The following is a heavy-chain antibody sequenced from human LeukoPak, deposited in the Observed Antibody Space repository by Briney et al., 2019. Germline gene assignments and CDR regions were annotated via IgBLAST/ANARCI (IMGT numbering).Heavy chain of an antibody. V-gene: IGHV3-7*05. CDR2: IKQDGSEK. CDR1: TLTLNNYW. Sequence: GVSLRLSCTASTLTLNNYWMSWVRQAPGKGLEWVANIKQDGSEKYHVDSVKGRFTISRDNAKTSLYLQMNSLRAEDTAVYYCASRAGYTGSWSAFDYWGQGTLVTVSS. J-gene: IGHJ4*02. D-gene: IGHD6-13*01. CDR3: ASRAGYTGSWSAFDY.